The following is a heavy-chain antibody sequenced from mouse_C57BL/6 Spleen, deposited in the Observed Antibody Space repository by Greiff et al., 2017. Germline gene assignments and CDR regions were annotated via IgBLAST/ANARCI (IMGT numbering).Heavy chain of an antibody. V-gene: IGHV1-81*01. CDR2: IYPRSGNT. J-gene: IGHJ4*01. CDR3: ARCYDGSSHYYAMDY. CDR1: GYTFTSYG. Sequence: VQLQQSGAELARPGASVTLSCTASGYTFTSYGISWVKQRTGQGLEWIGEIYPRSGNTYYNQKFKGKATLTADNSSSTAYMELRSLTSEDSAVYVCARCYDGSSHYYAMDYWGQGTSVTVSS. D-gene: IGHD1-1*01.